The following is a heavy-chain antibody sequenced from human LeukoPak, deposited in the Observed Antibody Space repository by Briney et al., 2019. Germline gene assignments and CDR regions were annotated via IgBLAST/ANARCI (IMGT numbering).Heavy chain of an antibody. CDR3: ARDLGGIGYYMDV. V-gene: IGHV3-48*03. J-gene: IGHJ6*03. CDR2: ISTSGSTI. CDR1: GFTFSSYE. D-gene: IGHD3-16*01. Sequence: GGSLRLSCAADGFTFSSYEMNWVRQAPGKGLEWVSYISTSGSTIYYADSVKGRFTISRDNAKTSLYLQMNSLRAEDTALYYCARDLGGIGYYMDVWGKGTTVTVSS.